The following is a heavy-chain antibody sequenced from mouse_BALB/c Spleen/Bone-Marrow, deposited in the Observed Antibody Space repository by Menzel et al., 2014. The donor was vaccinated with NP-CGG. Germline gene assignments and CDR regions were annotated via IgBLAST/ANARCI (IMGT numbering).Heavy chain of an antibody. Sequence: VQLKESGGDLVKPGGSLKLSCAASGFTFSSYGMSWVRQTPDKRLEWVATISSGGSYTYYPDSVKGRFTISRDNANNTLYLQMSSLKSEDSAMYFCARRGTPVQYYYPMDSWGQGTSVTVSS. CDR3: ARRGTPVQYYYPMDS. CDR2: ISSGGSYT. J-gene: IGHJ4*01. V-gene: IGHV5-6*01. CDR1: GFTFSSYG. D-gene: IGHD1-1*01.